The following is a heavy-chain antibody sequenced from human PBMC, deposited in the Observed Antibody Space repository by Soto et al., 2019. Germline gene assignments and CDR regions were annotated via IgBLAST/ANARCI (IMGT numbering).Heavy chain of an antibody. J-gene: IGHJ6*03. CDR1: GYTFTSYG. CDR3: ARRRSDDSNYNYYYYMDV. Sequence: QVQLVQSGAEVKKPGASVKVSCKASGYTFTSYGISWVRQAPGQGLEWMGWISAYNGNTNYAQKLQGRVTMTTDTSTSTAYMELRSLRSDDTAVYYCARRRSDDSNYNYYYYMDVWGKGTTVTVSS. D-gene: IGHD4-4*01. CDR2: ISAYNGNT. V-gene: IGHV1-18*01.